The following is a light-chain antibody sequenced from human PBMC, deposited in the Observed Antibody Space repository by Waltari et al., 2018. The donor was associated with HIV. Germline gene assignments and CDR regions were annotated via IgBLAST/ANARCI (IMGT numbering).Light chain of an antibody. Sequence: DIQMTQSPSSLSASVGDRVTITCRASHDISSSLAWFQQKPGKAPNLLVSVASTLEAGVPSRFSGRGSGTDFSLTISSLQPEDFATYYCQQYFITPRTFGQGTKVEIK. V-gene: IGKV1-NL1*01. CDR1: HDISSS. CDR2: VAS. CDR3: QQYFITPRT. J-gene: IGKJ1*01.